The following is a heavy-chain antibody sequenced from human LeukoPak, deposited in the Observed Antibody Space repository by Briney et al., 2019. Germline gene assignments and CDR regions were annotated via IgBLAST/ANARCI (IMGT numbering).Heavy chain of an antibody. V-gene: IGHV3-74*01. J-gene: IGHJ4*02. D-gene: IGHD1-26*01. CDR1: GFTFSSYW. Sequence: PGGSLRLSCAASGFTFSSYWMNWVRQAPGKGLVWVSRIASDGSSTTYADSVKGRFSISRDNAKNTLYLQMNSLRVEDTAVYYCARDPVEWELLLDCWGQGTLVTVSS. CDR2: IASDGSST. CDR3: ARDPVEWELLLDC.